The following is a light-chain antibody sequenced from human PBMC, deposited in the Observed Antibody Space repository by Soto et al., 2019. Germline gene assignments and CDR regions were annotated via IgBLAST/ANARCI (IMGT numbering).Light chain of an antibody. CDR1: QSVSSN. V-gene: IGKV3-11*01. Sequence: EIVMTQSPATLSVSPGERATLSCRASQSVSSNLAWYQQKPGQAPRLLISDASNRATGIPARFSGSGSGTDFTLTISSLEPEDFAVYYCQQRSNWPPEWTFGQGTKVDIK. J-gene: IGKJ1*01. CDR2: DAS. CDR3: QQRSNWPPEWT.